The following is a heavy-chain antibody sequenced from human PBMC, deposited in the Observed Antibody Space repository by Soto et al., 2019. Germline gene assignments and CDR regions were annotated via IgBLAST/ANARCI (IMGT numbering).Heavy chain of an antibody. J-gene: IGHJ6*03. CDR3: AKDATGDYPYYYYYMDV. Sequence: QVQLVESGGGVVQPGRSLRLSCAASGFTFSSYGMHWVRQAPGKGLEWVAVISYDGSNKYYADSVKGRFTISRDNSKNTLYLQMNSLRAEDTAVYYCAKDATGDYPYYYYYMDVWGKGTTVTVSS. V-gene: IGHV3-30*18. D-gene: IGHD4-17*01. CDR1: GFTFSSYG. CDR2: ISYDGSNK.